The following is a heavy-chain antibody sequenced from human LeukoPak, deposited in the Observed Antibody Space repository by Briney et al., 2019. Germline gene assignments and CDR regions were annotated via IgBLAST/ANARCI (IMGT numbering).Heavy chain of an antibody. D-gene: IGHD3-10*01. CDR2: INHSGST. CDR1: GGSFSGYY. CDR3: ARVIDYYGSGLDV. V-gene: IGHV4-34*01. Sequence: PSETLSLTCAVYGGSFSGYYWSWIRQPPRKGLEWIGEINHSGSTNYNPSLKSRVTISVDTSKNQFSLKLSSVTAADTAVYYCARVIDYYGSGLDVWGKGTTVTISS. J-gene: IGHJ6*04.